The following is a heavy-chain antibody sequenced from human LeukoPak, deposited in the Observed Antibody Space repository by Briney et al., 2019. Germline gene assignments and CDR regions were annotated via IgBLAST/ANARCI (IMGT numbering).Heavy chain of an antibody. D-gene: IGHD1-26*01. CDR1: GGPVRCYF. J-gene: IGHJ4*02. Sequence: PSETLPLTCSLSGGPVRCYFWNWIRQPPAKGLEWVGYIYYSGSTNYNHSLKSRVTISIDTSKNQSSLKLDSVTAADTAVYYCARWDSGSYFLDYWGQGTLVTVSS. V-gene: IGHV4-59*02. CDR3: ARWDSGSYFLDY. CDR2: IYYSGST.